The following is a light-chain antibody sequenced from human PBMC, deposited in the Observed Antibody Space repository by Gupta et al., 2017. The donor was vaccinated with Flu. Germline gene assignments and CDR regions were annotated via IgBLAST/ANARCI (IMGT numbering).Light chain of an antibody. CDR3: ATGDASRNAVG. J-gene: IGLJ2*01. V-gene: IGLV1-44*01. Sequence: RITSSSMGSNCKVGDNNVYWSPHFPAPAPKLLFYMNGRRHSAAPARFSASKSATSTAMAINGLQAEDEAYYYCATGDASRNAVGFGGGTKLTVL. CDR2: MNG. CDR1: NCKVGDNN.